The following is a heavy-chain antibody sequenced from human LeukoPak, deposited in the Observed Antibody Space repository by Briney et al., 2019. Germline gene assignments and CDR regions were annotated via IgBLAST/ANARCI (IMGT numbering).Heavy chain of an antibody. D-gene: IGHD5-12*01. Sequence: SETLSLTCAVYGGSFSGYYWSWIRQPPGKGLEWIGEINHSGSTNYNPSLKSRVTISVDTSKNQFSLKLSSVTAADTAVYYCAKARSGFLYYWGQGTLVTVSS. CDR1: GGSFSGYY. V-gene: IGHV4-34*01. CDR2: INHSGST. J-gene: IGHJ4*02. CDR3: AKARSGFLYY.